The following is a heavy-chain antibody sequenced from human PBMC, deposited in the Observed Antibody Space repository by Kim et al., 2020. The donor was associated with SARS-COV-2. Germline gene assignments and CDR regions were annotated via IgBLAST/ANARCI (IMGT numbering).Heavy chain of an antibody. J-gene: IGHJ4*02. CDR2: ISSSSSYT. Sequence: GGSLRLSCAASGFTFSDYYMSWIRQAPGKGLEWVSYISSSSSYTNYADSVKGRFTISRDNAKNSLYLQMNSLRAEDTAVYYCARERVGYSYGYDYWGQGTLVTVSS. V-gene: IGHV3-11*05. D-gene: IGHD5-18*01. CDR3: ARERVGYSYGYDY. CDR1: GFTFSDYY.